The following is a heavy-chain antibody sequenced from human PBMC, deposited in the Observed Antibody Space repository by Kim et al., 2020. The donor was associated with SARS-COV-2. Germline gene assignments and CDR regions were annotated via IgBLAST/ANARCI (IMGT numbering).Heavy chain of an antibody. J-gene: IGHJ6*02. D-gene: IGHD5-12*01. CDR2: ISYDGSNK. CDR3: AKDIGMATITYYYYYGMDV. Sequence: GGSLRLSCAASGFTFSSYGMHWVRQAPGKGLEWVAVISYDGSNKYYADSVKGRFTISRDNSKNTLYLQMNSLRAEDTAVYYCAKDIGMATITYYYYYGMDVWGQGTTVTVSS. CDR1: GFTFSSYG. V-gene: IGHV3-30*18.